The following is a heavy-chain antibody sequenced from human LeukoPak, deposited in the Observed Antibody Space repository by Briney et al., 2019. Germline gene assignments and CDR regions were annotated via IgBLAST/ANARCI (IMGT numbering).Heavy chain of an antibody. D-gene: IGHD1-7*01. CDR3: ARAVTGTTMSYYYYYMDV. Sequence: GGSLRLSCEASGFTFSSYWMNWVRQAPGKGLERVANIKRDGGEEYYVESVKGRFTISRDNAKNSLYLQMNTLRAEDTAVYYCARAVTGTTMSYYYYYMDVWGKGTTVTVSS. CDR1: GFTFSSYW. CDR2: IKRDGGEE. J-gene: IGHJ6*03. V-gene: IGHV3-7*01.